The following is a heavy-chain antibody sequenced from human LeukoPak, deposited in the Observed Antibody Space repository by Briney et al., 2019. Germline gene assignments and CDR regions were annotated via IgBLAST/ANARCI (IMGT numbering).Heavy chain of an antibody. V-gene: IGHV3-20*04. D-gene: IGHD2-15*01. CDR3: ASTRGYCSGGSCYSDPFDY. Sequence: GGSPRLSCAASGFTFDDYGMSWVRQAPGKGLEWVSGINWNGGSTGYADSVKGRFTISRDNAKNSLYLQMNSLRAEDTALYYCASTRGYCSGGSCYSDPFDYWGQGTLVTVSS. CDR2: INWNGGST. CDR1: GFTFDDYG. J-gene: IGHJ4*02.